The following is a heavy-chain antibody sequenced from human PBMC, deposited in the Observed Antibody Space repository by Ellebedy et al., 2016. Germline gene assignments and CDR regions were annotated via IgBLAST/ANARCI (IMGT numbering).Heavy chain of an antibody. J-gene: IGHJ5*02. CDR3: ARDMTTVTHNWFDP. V-gene: IGHV1-69*13. D-gene: IGHD4-11*01. Sequence: SVKVSCXASGGTFSSYAISWVRQAPGQGLEWMGGIIPIFGTANYAQKFQGRVTITADESTSTAYMELSSLRSEDTAVYYCARDMTTVTHNWFDPWGQGTLVTVSS. CDR1: GGTFSSYA. CDR2: IIPIFGTA.